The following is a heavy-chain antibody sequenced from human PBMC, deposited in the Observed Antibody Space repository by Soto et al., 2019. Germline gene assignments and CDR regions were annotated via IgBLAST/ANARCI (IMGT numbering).Heavy chain of an antibody. CDR3: ERDYLVDPPRVINY. J-gene: IGHJ4*02. Sequence: PSETLSLTCTVSGGSISSYYWSWIRQPPGKGLEWIGYIYYSGSTNYNPSLKSRVTISVDTSKNTLYLQMNSLRAEDTAVYYCERDYLVDPPRVINYGGKETLVPVS. D-gene: IGHD2-15*01. CDR2: IYYSGST. V-gene: IGHV4-59*12. CDR1: GGSISSYY.